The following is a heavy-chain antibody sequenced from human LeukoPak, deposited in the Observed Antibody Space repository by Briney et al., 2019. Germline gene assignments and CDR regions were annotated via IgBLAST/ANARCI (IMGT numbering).Heavy chain of an antibody. CDR2: ISAYNGNT. Sequence: RASVKVSCKASGYTFTSYGISWVRQSPGQGLEWMGWISAYNGNTNYAQKLQGRVTMTTDTSTSTAYMELRSLRSDDTAVYYCARVVVGVLMPDYWGQGTLVTVSS. V-gene: IGHV1-18*01. CDR3: ARVVVGVLMPDY. D-gene: IGHD3-3*01. CDR1: GYTFTSYG. J-gene: IGHJ4*02.